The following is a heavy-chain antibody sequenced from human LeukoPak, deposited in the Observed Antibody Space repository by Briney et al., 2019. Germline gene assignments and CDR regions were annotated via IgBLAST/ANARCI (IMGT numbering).Heavy chain of an antibody. CDR2: ISYDGSNK. CDR3: AKDFRGSYWGDAFDI. V-gene: IGHV3-30*18. J-gene: IGHJ3*02. CDR1: GFTFSSYG. D-gene: IGHD1-26*01. Sequence: GGSLRLSCAASGFTFSSYGMHWVRQAPGKGLEWVAVISYDGSNKYYADSVKGRFTISRDNAKNSLYLQMNSLRAEDTAVYYCAKDFRGSYWGDAFDIWGQGTMVTVSS.